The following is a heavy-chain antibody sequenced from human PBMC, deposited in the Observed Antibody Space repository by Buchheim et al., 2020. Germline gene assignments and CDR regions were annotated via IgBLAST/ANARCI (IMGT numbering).Heavy chain of an antibody. CDR1: GFTFSSWA. J-gene: IGHJ4*02. V-gene: IGHV3-23*01. CDR3: TRTTVIEH. Sequence: EVQLLESGGGLVQPGGSLRLSCAASGFTFSSWAMTWVRQAPGKGLEWVSSFGTGGDTYYADPVKGRFTVSRDNSKNTLYLQLNSLRAEDTAMYYCTRTTVIEHWGQGTL. CDR2: SFGTGGDT. D-gene: IGHD1-14*01.